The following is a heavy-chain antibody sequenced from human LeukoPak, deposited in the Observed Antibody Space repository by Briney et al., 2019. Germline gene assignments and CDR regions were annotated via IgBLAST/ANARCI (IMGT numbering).Heavy chain of an antibody. CDR3: ARDDFIIVGATYFDY. D-gene: IGHD1-26*01. V-gene: IGHV1-18*01. J-gene: IGHJ4*02. CDR2: ISAYNGNT. CDR1: GGTFSSYA. Sequence: ASVKVSCKASGGTFSSYAISWVRQAPGQGLEWMGWISAYNGNTNYAQKLQGRVTMTTDTSTSTAYMELRSLRSDDTAVYYCARDDFIIVGATYFDYWGQGTLVTVSS.